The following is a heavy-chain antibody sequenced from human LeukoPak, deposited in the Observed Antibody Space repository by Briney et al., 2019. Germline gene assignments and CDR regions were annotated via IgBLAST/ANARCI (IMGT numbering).Heavy chain of an antibody. CDR3: AGGYSSGWYGEINVGAFDY. Sequence: SQTLSLTCAISGDSVSSNSAARNWIRQSPSRGLEWLGRTYYRSKWYNDYAVSVKSRITINPDTSKNQFSLKLSSVTAADTAVYYCAGGYSSGWYGEINVGAFDYWGQGTLVTVSS. V-gene: IGHV6-1*01. CDR2: TYYRSKWYN. J-gene: IGHJ4*02. D-gene: IGHD6-19*01. CDR1: GDSVSSNSAA.